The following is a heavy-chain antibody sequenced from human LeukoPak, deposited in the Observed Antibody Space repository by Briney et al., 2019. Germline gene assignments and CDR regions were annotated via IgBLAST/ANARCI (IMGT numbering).Heavy chain of an antibody. V-gene: IGHV3-11*01. D-gene: IGHD2-2*02. CDR3: ARAEGYCSSTSCYTPRITGTNY. J-gene: IGHJ4*02. CDR2: ISSSGSTI. CDR1: GFTFSDYY. Sequence: GGSLRLTCAASGFTFSDYYMSWIRQAPGKGLEWVSYISSSGSTIYYADSVKGRFTISRDNAKNSLYLQMNSLRAEDTAVYYCARAEGYCSSTSCYTPRITGTNYWGQGTLVTVSS.